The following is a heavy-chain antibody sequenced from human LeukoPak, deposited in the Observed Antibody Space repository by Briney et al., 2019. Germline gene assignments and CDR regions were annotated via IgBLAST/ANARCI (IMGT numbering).Heavy chain of an antibody. V-gene: IGHV4-39*01. J-gene: IGHJ4*02. CDR2: MSLDESA. D-gene: IGHD6-25*01. CDR1: GGSISRSSYY. CDR3: ARPDPTAAADTRGYFAY. Sequence: SETLSHTCTVSGGSISRSSYYWGWIRQAPGKRLEWLGSMSLDESAHYNPSLNRRAAISVDMSKNRFSLKLTSVTAADAAMNFCARPDPTAAADTRGYFAYWCQGIVVTVSS.